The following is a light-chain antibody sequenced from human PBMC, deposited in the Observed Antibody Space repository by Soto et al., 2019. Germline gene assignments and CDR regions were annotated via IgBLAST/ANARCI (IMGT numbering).Light chain of an antibody. V-gene: IGKV2-24*01. Sequence: DFVMTQTPLSSPVTLGQPASISCRSSQSLVHSDGNTYLSWLHQRPGQPPRLLIYMISNRFSGVPDRFSGSWAGTDFALKRSSVEAEDIEVYFFMQATQPSTFDQGTNLLIQ. J-gene: IGKJ2*01. CDR3: MQATQPST. CDR2: MIS. CDR1: QSLVHSDGNTY.